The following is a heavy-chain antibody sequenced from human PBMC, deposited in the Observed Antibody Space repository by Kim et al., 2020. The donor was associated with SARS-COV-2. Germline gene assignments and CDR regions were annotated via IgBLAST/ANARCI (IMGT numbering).Heavy chain of an antibody. V-gene: IGHV1-69*13. J-gene: IGHJ6*02. Sequence: SVKVSCKASGGTFSSYAISWVRQAPGQGLEWMGGIIPIFGTANYAQKFQGRVTITADESTSTAYMELSSLRSEDTAVYYCARDPLRITMVRGVTTDYYYYYGMDVWGQGTTVTVSS. D-gene: IGHD3-10*01. CDR2: IIPIFGTA. CDR1: GGTFSSYA. CDR3: ARDPLRITMVRGVTTDYYYYYGMDV.